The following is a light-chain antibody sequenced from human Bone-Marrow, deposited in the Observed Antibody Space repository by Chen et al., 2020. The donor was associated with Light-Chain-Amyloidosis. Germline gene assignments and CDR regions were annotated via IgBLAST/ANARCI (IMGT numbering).Light chain of an antibody. Sequence: EIVLTLSPGTLSLSPGEGANLSCRASQTSSSNYLTWYQQKFGQAPRLLIYGSSSRATGIPDRFTGSGSGTDFTLTINRLEPEDFAMYYCQQYGTSPLTFGGGIKVEIK. CDR3: QQYGTSPLT. CDR2: GSS. J-gene: IGKJ4*01. CDR1: QTSSSNY. V-gene: IGKV3-20*01.